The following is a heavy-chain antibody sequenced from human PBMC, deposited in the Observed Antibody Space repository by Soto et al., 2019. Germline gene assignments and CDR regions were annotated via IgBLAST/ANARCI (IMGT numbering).Heavy chain of an antibody. J-gene: IGHJ6*02. CDR2: ISSSGSTI. CDR3: ARDQYYYGSGSYPYYYYGMDV. CDR1: GFTFSDYY. V-gene: IGHV3-11*01. Sequence: QVQLVESGGGLVKPGGSLRLSCAASGFTFSDYYMSWIRQAPGKGLEWVSYISSSGSTIYYADCVKGRFTISRDNAKNSLYLQMNSLRCEDTAVYYCARDQYYYGSGSYPYYYYGMDVWGQGTTVTVSS. D-gene: IGHD3-10*01.